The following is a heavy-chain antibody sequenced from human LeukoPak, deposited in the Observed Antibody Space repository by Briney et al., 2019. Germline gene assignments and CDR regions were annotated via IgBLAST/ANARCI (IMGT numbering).Heavy chain of an antibody. CDR1: GFTFTTYN. CDR2: INSRSTTL. D-gene: IGHD6-19*01. V-gene: IGHV3-48*01. J-gene: IGHJ4*02. CDR3: ARGTYSSGWLEFSDFDF. Sequence: PGGSLRLSCAASGFTFTTYNMHWVRQAPRKGLEWVSYINSRSTTLYYADSVKGRFTVSRDNAKNSLYLQMNSLRVEDTAVYYCARGTYSSGWLEFSDFDFWGQGTLVTVSS.